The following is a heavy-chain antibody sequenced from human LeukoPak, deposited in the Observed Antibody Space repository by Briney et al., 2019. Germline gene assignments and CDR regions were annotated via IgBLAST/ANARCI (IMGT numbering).Heavy chain of an antibody. CDR1: GYSFTNYG. Sequence: ASVKVSCKASGYSFTNYGVAWVRRAPGQGPEWMGWISAKNGNANYAQQFQGRVTMTIETSTNTAYMELRSLRSDDTAVYYCARDLNGGLIGYWGQGTLVTVSS. V-gene: IGHV1-18*01. J-gene: IGHJ4*02. CDR2: ISAKNGNA. CDR3: ARDLNGGLIGY. D-gene: IGHD2-8*01.